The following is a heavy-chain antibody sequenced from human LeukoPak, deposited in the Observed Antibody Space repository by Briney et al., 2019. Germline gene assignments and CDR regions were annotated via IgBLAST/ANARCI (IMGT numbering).Heavy chain of an antibody. Sequence: PGGSLRLSCAASGFTFSSYAMSWVRQAPGKGLEWVSAISGSGGSTYYADSVKGRFTISRDNSKNTLYLQMNSLRAEDTAVYYCAKVHYDYDILTGYYNFDYWGQGTLVTVSS. CDR1: GFTFSSYA. CDR2: ISGSGGST. V-gene: IGHV3-23*01. J-gene: IGHJ4*02. CDR3: AKVHYDYDILTGYYNFDY. D-gene: IGHD3-9*01.